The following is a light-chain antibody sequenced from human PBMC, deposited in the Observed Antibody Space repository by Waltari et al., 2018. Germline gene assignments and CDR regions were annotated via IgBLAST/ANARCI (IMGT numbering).Light chain of an antibody. V-gene: IGKV1-9*01. CDR2: AAS. CDR1: RDIRNY. J-gene: IGKJ4*01. CDR3: QQPPGT. Sequence: DIQLTQSPPFLSASVGDRVTSTCRASRDIRNYLAWYQQKSGKAPKLLIFAASTLQSGVPSRFSGSTSGTEFTLTINSLQPEDLATYYCQQPPGTFGGGTKVEIK.